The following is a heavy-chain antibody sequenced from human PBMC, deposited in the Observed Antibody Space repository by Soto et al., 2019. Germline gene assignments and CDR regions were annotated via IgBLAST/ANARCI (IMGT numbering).Heavy chain of an antibody. Sequence: QITLKESGPTLVKPTQTLTLTCTFSGFSLSTSGVGVGWIRQPPGKALEWLALIYWDDDKRYSPSLKCRLTITKDTSKNQVVLTMTNMDPVDTATYYWACSEAAGTYFRYWGQGTLVTVSS. CDR2: IYWDDDK. V-gene: IGHV2-5*02. D-gene: IGHD6-13*01. J-gene: IGHJ4*02. CDR3: ACSEAAGTYFRY. CDR1: GFSLSTSGVG.